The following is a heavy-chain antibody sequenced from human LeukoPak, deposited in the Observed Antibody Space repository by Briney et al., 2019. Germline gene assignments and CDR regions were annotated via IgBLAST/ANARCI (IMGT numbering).Heavy chain of an antibody. CDR2: IYYSGST. Sequence: TTSETLSLTCTVSGGSISSGDYYWSWIRQPPGRGLEWIGYIYYSGSTYYNPSLKSRVTISVDTSKNQFSLKLSSVTAADTAVYYCARARDPGYSYGPHFDYWGQGTLVTVSS. J-gene: IGHJ4*02. V-gene: IGHV4-30-4*01. CDR3: ARARDPGYSYGPHFDY. D-gene: IGHD5-18*01. CDR1: GGSISSGDYY.